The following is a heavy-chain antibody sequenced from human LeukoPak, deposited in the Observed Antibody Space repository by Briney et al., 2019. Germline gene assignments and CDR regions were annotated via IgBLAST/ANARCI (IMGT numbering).Heavy chain of an antibody. Sequence: PGGSLRLSXAASGFTFSDYYMSWIRQAPGKGLEWVSYISSSGSTIYYADSVKGRFTISRDNAKNSLYLQMNSLRAEDTAVYYCARPQAQYSSGWYDYWGQGTLVTVSS. V-gene: IGHV3-11*04. CDR1: GFTFSDYY. CDR2: ISSSGSTI. D-gene: IGHD6-19*01. J-gene: IGHJ4*02. CDR3: ARPQAQYSSGWYDY.